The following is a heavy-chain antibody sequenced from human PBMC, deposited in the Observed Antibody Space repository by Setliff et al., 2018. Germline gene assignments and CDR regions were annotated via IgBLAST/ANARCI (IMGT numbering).Heavy chain of an antibody. V-gene: IGHV1-18*01. CDR3: AISTLSICSGGTCPNAFDV. D-gene: IGHD2-15*01. J-gene: IGHJ3*01. CDR2: ISSYNDIT. CDR1: AYIFNSYG. Sequence: ASVKVSCKSSAYIFNSYGISWVRQAPGQGLEWMGWISSYNDITNYAQRFQGRVTMTTDTSTSAAYMEPRSLRSDDTAVYYCAISTLSICSGGTCPNAFDVWGQGTMVTVSS.